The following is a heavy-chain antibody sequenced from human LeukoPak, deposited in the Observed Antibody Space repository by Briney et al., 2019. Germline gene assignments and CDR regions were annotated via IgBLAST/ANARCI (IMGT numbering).Heavy chain of an antibody. V-gene: IGHV3-23*01. D-gene: IGHD5/OR15-5a*01. Sequence: PGGSLRLSCAASGFTFSIYGMNWVRQAPGKGLEWISSISGRGETTYYADSVKGRFTISRDNSENTLYLQMNSLRADDTAMYYCARSGWLVVSTISRTYYSDSWGQGTLVTVSS. CDR2: ISGRGETT. CDR3: ARSGWLVVSTISRTYYSDS. J-gene: IGHJ4*02. CDR1: GFTFSIYG.